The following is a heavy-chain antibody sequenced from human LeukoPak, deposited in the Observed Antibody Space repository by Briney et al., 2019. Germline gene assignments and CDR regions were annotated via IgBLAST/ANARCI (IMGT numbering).Heavy chain of an antibody. CDR2: IKQDGSEK. J-gene: IGHJ4*02. V-gene: IGHV3-7*01. CDR3: ASGSSGWCGEI. Sequence: GGSLRLSCAASGFTFSSYWMSWVRQAPGKGLEWVANIKQDGSEKYYVDSVKGRFTISRDNAKNSLYLQMNSLRAEDTAVYHCASGSSGWCGEIWGQGTLVTVSS. CDR1: GFTFSSYW. D-gene: IGHD6-19*01.